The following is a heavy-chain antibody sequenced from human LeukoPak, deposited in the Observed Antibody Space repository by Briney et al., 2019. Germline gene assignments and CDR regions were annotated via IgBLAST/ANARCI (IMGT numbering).Heavy chain of an antibody. J-gene: IGHJ4*02. CDR3: AREVVTGGVFDY. V-gene: IGHV4-38-2*02. CDR1: GYSISSGYY. D-gene: IGHD4-23*01. CDR2: IYHSGST. Sequence: PSETLSLTCTVSGYSISSGYYWGWIRQPPGKGLEWIGSIYHSGSTYYNPSLKSRVTISVDTSKNQFSLKLSSVTAADTAVYYCAREVVTGGVFDYWGQGTLVTVSS.